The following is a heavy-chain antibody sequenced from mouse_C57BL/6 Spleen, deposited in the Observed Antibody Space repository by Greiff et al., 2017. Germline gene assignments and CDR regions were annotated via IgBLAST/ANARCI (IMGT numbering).Heavy chain of an antibody. J-gene: IGHJ4*01. CDR1: GFTFSDYG. CDR3: ASSIYYDYDDYAMDD. Sequence: EVKLMEPGGGLVKPGGSLKLSCAASGFTFSDYGMHWVRQAPEKGLEWVAYISSGSSTIYYADTVKGRFTISRDNAKNTLFLQMTSLRSEDTAMYYCASSIYYDYDDYAMDDWGTGTSVTVSS. V-gene: IGHV5-17*01. CDR2: ISSGSSTI. D-gene: IGHD2-4*01.